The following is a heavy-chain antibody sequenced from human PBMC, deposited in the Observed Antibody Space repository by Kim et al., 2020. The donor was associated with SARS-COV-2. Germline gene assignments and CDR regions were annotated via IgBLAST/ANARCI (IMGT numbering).Heavy chain of an antibody. J-gene: IGHJ3*01. CDR1: GFTFSSYS. CDR2: ISSPISYI. D-gene: IGHD3-10*01. CDR3: ARARITMVRGDRLFGAF. Sequence: GGSLRLSCAASGFTFSSYSLNWVRQAPGKGLEWVSSISSPISYIYYADSVKGRFTISRDNAKNSLYLQMNSLRAEDTAVYYCARARITMVRGDRLFGAF. V-gene: IGHV3-21*01.